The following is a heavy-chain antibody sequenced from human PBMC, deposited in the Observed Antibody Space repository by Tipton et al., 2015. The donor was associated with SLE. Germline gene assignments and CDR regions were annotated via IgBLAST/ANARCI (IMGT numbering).Heavy chain of an antibody. CDR3: AAVAGLSNAFDI. Sequence: TLSLTCAVYGGSFSGYYWSWIRQPPGKGLEWIGEINHSGSTNYNPSLKSRVTISVDTSKNQFSLKLSSVTAADTAVYYCAAVAGLSNAFDIWGQGTMVTVSS. V-gene: IGHV4-34*01. D-gene: IGHD6-19*01. J-gene: IGHJ3*02. CDR1: GGSFSGYY. CDR2: INHSGST.